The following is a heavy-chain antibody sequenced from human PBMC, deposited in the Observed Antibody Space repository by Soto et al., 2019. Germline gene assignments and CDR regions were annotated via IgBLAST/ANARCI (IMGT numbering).Heavy chain of an antibody. D-gene: IGHD2-21*02. Sequence: EVQLVESGGGLVQPGGSLKLSCAASGFTFSGSAMHWVRQASGKGLEWVGRIRSKANSYATAYAASVKGRFTISRDDSKNTAYLQMNSLKTEDTAVYYCTSTAFGYYYYYGMDGWGQGTTVTVSS. V-gene: IGHV3-73*01. CDR2: IRSKANSYAT. CDR3: TSTAFGYYYYYGMDG. CDR1: GFTFSGSA. J-gene: IGHJ6*02.